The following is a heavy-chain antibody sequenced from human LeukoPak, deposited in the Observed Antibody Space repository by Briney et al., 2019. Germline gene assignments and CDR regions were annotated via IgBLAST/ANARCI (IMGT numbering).Heavy chain of an antibody. D-gene: IGHD6-6*01. J-gene: IGHJ3*02. CDR3: ARDLLVSEDAFDI. CDR2: IRQDGSEK. Sequence: GGSLRLSCAASGFTFSSYWMMWLRQAPGKGLEWVANIRQDGSEKNYVDSVKGRFTISRDNSKNTLYLQMNSLRAEDTAVYYCARDLLVSEDAFDIWGQGTMVTVSS. V-gene: IGHV3-7*01. CDR1: GFTFSSYW.